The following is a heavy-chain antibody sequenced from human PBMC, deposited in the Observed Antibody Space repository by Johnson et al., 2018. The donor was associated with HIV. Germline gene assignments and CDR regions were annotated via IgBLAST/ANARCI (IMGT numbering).Heavy chain of an antibody. V-gene: IGHV3-66*01. Sequence: EVQLVESGGGVVQPGGSLKLSCAASGFTVSSNYMSWVRQAPGKGLEWVSVIYSGGKTYYADSVKGRFTISRDNSKNTVYLQMNSLRADDTAMYYCATSTASDALDIWGQGTMVTVSS. CDR1: GFTVSSNY. CDR3: ATSTASDALDI. J-gene: IGHJ3*02. CDR2: IYSGGKT. D-gene: IGHD1-1*01.